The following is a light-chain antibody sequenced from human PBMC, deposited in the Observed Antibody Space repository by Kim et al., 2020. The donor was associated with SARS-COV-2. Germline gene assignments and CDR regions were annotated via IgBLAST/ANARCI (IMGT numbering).Light chain of an antibody. CDR2: NND. V-gene: IGLV1-44*01. CDR3: ATWDDSLNDPYV. J-gene: IGLJ1*01. CDR1: RSNIGSNA. Sequence: QRVTISCSGSRSNIGSNAVIWYQHDPRTAPKLLIYNNDQRPSGVPDRFSASKSGTSASLAISGLQSEDEADYYCATWDDSLNDPYVFGSGTKVTVL.